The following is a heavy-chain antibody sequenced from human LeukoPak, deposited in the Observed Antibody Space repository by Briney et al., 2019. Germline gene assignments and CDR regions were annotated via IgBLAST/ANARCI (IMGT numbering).Heavy chain of an antibody. CDR3: AKRCSSGWYYFDY. Sequence: PGGSLRLSCAASGFTFSSYAMHWVRQAPGKGLEWVAVISYDGSNKYYADSAKGRFTISRDNSKNTLYLQLNSLRAEDTAVYYCAKRCSSGWYYFDYWGQGTLVTVSS. V-gene: IGHV3-30-3*02. J-gene: IGHJ4*02. D-gene: IGHD6-19*01. CDR2: ISYDGSNK. CDR1: GFTFSSYA.